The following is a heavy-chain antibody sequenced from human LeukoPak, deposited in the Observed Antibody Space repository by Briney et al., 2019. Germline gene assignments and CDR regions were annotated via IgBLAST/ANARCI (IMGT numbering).Heavy chain of an antibody. CDR3: ATRGYSYGTGY. D-gene: IGHD5-18*01. V-gene: IGHV3-21*01. CDR2: ISTSSNYI. J-gene: IGHJ4*02. Sequence: GGSLRLSCAASGFSFSSYSINWVRQAPGKGLEWVSSISTSSNYIYYADSLKGRFTISRDNAKNSLYLQMNSLRAEDTAVYYCATRGYSYGTGYWGQGTLVTVSS. CDR1: GFSFSSYS.